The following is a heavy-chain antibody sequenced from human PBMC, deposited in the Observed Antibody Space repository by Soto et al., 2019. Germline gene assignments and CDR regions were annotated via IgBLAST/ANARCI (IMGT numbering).Heavy chain of an antibody. CDR1: GFTFSSHG. V-gene: IGHV3-33*01. J-gene: IGHJ4*02. CDR2: IWYDGTNK. D-gene: IGHD4-17*01. CDR3: ARYEKGGLYGPDY. Sequence: QVQLVESGGGVVQPGRSLRLSCAASGFTFSSHGLHWVRQAPGKGLEWVAVIWYDGTNKNYAESVKGRFTVFRDNSKNTLDLHMNSLRAEDTAVYYCARYEKGGLYGPDYWGQGTLVTVSS.